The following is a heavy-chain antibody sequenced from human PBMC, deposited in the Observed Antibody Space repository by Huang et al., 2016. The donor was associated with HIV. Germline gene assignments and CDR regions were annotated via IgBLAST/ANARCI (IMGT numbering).Heavy chain of an antibody. CDR1: GGSITSSSYY. CDR2: IYYSGSN. D-gene: IGHD3-22*01. Sequence: QLQLQGSGPGLVKPSETLSLTCTVSGGSITSSSYYWGWIRQPPGKGLEWVGSIYYSGSNHYNPSLKSRVPVSVCTSKNQFSLKLGSVTAADTAVYYCARHFSYYDSSGYTPWDAFDIWGQGTMVTVSS. V-gene: IGHV4-39*01. CDR3: ARHFSYYDSSGYTPWDAFDI. J-gene: IGHJ3*02.